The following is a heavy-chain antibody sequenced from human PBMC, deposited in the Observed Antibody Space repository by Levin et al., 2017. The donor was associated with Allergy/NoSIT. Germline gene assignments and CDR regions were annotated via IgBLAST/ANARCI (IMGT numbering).Heavy chain of an antibody. CDR2: IYSGGNT. J-gene: IGHJ4*02. CDR3: GAGPFDY. CDR1: GFTFRDYY. Sequence: LSLTCAASGFTFRDYYMSWVRQGPGKGLEWVSVIYSGGNTYYADSVKGRFTISRDNSKNTVYLQMNSLRAEDTAVYYCGAGPFDYWGQGTLVTVSS. V-gene: IGHV3-66*01.